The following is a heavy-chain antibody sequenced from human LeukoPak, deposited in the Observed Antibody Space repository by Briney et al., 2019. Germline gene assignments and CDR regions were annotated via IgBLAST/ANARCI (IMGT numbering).Heavy chain of an antibody. D-gene: IGHD2-2*01. V-gene: IGHV7-4-1*02. Sequence: ASVKVSCKASGYTFTSYAINWVRQAPGQGLEWMGWIKTDTGNPTYAQGFTGRFVFSLDTSVSTAYLQISSLKAEDTAVYYCARGRGYCSSTSCYAGYYFDYWGQGTLVTVSS. CDR1: GYTFTSYA. CDR3: ARGRGYCSSTSCYAGYYFDY. J-gene: IGHJ4*02. CDR2: IKTDTGNP.